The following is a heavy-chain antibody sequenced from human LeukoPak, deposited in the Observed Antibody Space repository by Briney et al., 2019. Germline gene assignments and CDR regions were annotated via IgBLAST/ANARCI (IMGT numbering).Heavy chain of an antibody. CDR3: ARGYCSSTSCYERNPTWFDP. V-gene: IGHV4-34*01. D-gene: IGHD2-2*01. CDR2: INHSGST. CDR1: GGSFSGYY. Sequence: SETLSLTCAVYGGSFSGYYWSWIRQPPGKGLEWIGEINHSGSTNYNPSLKSRVTMSVDTSKNQFSLKLSSVTAADTAVYYCARGYCSSTSCYERNPTWFDPWGQGTLVTVSS. J-gene: IGHJ5*02.